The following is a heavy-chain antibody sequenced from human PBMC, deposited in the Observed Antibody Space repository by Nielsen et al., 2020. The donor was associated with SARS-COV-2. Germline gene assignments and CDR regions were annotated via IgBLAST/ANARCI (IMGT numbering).Heavy chain of an antibody. V-gene: IGHV4-39*01. CDR3: SGQGGCRGCSFYSGLVDP. CDR1: GGSISSSSYY. D-gene: IGHD2-15*01. Sequence: SETLSLTCTVSGGSISSSSYYWGWIRQPPGKGLEWIGSIYYSGSTYYNPSLKSRVTISVDTSKHQFSLKLGSVTAADTAVYYWSGQGGCRGCSFYSGLVDPWGPGTLVNVSS. J-gene: IGHJ5*01. CDR2: IYYSGST.